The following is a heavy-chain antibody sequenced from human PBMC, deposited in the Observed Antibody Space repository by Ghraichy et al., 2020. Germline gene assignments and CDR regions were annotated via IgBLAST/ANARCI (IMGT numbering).Heavy chain of an antibody. CDR3: ARAGFGELIDGMDV. CDR2: IYYSGST. J-gene: IGHJ6*02. CDR1: GGSISSGGYY. D-gene: IGHD3-10*01. Sequence: SETLSLTCTVSGGSISSGGYYWSWIRQHPGKGLEWIGYIYYSGSTYYNPSLKSRVTISVDTSKNQFSLKLSSVTAADTAVYYCARAGFGELIDGMDVWGQGTTVTVSS. V-gene: IGHV4-31*03.